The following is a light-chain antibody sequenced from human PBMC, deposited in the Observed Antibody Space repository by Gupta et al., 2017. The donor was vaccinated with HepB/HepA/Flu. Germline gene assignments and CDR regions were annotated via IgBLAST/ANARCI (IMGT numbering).Light chain of an antibody. J-gene: IGLJ1*01. CDR2: EVS. CDR1: SSDVGRYNR. V-gene: IGLV2-18*02. Sequence: QSALTQPPSVSGSPGLSVTISCTGTSSDVGRYNRVSWYQQSPGTAPKLMISEVSNRPSGVPDRFSGSRSANTASLTISGLQAEDEADYYCSSYTSSSTYVFGTGTKVTVL. CDR3: SSYTSSSTYV.